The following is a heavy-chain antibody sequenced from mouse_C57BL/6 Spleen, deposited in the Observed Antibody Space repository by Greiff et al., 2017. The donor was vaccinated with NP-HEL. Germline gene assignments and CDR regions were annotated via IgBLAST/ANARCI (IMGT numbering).Heavy chain of an antibody. D-gene: IGHD2-4*01. CDR2: IDPETGGT. V-gene: IGHV1-15*01. CDR3: TRGDYGIYAMDY. J-gene: IGHJ4*01. Sequence: QVQLQQSGAELVRPGASVTLSCKASGYTFTDYEMHWVKQTPVHGLEWIGAIDPETGGTDYNQKFKGKAILTADKSSSTAYMELRSLTSEDSAVYYCTRGDYGIYAMDYWGQGTSVTVSS. CDR1: GYTFTDYE.